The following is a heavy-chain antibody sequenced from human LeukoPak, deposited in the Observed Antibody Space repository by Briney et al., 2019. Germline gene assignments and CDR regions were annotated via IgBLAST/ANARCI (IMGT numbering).Heavy chain of an antibody. Sequence: GASVKVSCKASGGTFSSYAISWVRQAPGQGLEWMGRIIPILGIANYAQKFQGRVTITADKSTSTAYMELSSLRSEDTAVYYCASDYGGNPPTAWGQGTLVTVSS. CDR2: IIPILGIA. V-gene: IGHV1-69*04. J-gene: IGHJ5*02. D-gene: IGHD4-23*01. CDR1: GGTFSSYA. CDR3: ASDYGGNPPTA.